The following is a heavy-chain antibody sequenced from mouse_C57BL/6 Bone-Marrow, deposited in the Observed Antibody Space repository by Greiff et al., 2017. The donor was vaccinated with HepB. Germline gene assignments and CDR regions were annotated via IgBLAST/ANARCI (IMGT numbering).Heavy chain of an antibody. D-gene: IGHD1-1*01. CDR2: IDPSDSET. V-gene: IGHV1-52*01. Sequence: QVQLQQPGAELVRPGSSVKLSCKASGYTFTSYWMHWVKQRPIQGLEWIGNIDPSDSETHYNQKFKDKATLTVDKSSSTAYMQLNSLTSEDSAVYYCAREENYTGRRGPFDVWGQGTTVTVSS. CDR1: GYTFTSYW. J-gene: IGHJ1*01. CDR3: AREENYTGRRGPFDV.